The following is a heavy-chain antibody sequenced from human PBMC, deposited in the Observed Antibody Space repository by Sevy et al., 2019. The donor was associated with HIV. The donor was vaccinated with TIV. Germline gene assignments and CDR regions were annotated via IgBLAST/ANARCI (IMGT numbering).Heavy chain of an antibody. Sequence: GGSLRLSCAASGFTFSSYAMSWVRQVPGKGLEWVSAISGSGGSTYYADSVKGRFTISRDNSKNTLYLQMNSLRVDDTGVYYCAKVRGLWFGEFDYYFDYWGQGTMVTVSS. V-gene: IGHV3-23*01. CDR1: GFTFSSYA. CDR2: ISGSGGST. CDR3: AKVRGLWFGEFDYYFDY. D-gene: IGHD3-10*01. J-gene: IGHJ4*02.